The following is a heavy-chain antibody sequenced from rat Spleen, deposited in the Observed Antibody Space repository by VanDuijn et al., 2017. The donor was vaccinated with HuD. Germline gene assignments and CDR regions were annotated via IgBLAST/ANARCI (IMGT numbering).Heavy chain of an antibody. CDR2: ISNDGGNA. CDR1: GFTFSNYY. V-gene: IGHV5-25*01. J-gene: IGHJ2*01. CDR3: AREAGIPFHYFDY. Sequence: EVQLVESGGGLVQPGRSLKLSCAASGFTFSNYYMAWVRQAPTKGLEWVASISNDGGNAYYRDSVKGRFTISRDNAKSTLYLQMDSLRSEETATYYCAREAGIPFHYFDYWGQGVMVTVSS. D-gene: IGHD1-4*01.